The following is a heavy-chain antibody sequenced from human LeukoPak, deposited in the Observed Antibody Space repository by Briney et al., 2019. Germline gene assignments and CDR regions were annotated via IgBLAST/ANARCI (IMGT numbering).Heavy chain of an antibody. CDR1: GFTFSDYD. J-gene: IGHJ4*02. V-gene: IGHV3-13*01. CDR2: MGTAGDT. Sequence: GGSLRLSCAASGFTFSDYDMHWVRQPTGKGLEWVAAMGTAGDTYYTGSVKGRFTISKENPKNSLYLQRKGLRAGDTAVYYCARVAKERVGGVYYFDYWGQGTLVTVSS. CDR3: ARVAKERVGGVYYFDY. D-gene: IGHD1-1*01.